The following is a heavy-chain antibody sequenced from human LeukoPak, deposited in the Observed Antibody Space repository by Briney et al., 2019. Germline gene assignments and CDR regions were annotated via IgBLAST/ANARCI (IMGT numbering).Heavy chain of an antibody. D-gene: IGHD3-22*01. Sequence: SETLSLTCAVYGGSFSGYYWNWIRQPPGKGLEWIGEISHNENTNYSPSLKSRLTISIDTSKNQFFLKLSSVTAADTAVYYCASSGSRWLIDRTYSPYWGQGTLVTVSS. V-gene: IGHV4-34*01. J-gene: IGHJ4*02. CDR1: GGSFSGYY. CDR3: ASSGSRWLIDRTYSPY. CDR2: ISHNENT.